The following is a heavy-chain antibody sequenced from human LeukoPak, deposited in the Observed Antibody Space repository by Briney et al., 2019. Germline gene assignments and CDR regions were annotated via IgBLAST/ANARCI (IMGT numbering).Heavy chain of an antibody. D-gene: IGHD6-13*01. CDR3: ARDGRCSSWGGYYFDY. Sequence: SETLSLTCTVSGGSISSYYWSWIRQPPGKGLEWIGYIYYSGSTNYNPSLKSRVTISVDTSKNQFSLKLSSVTAADTAVYYCARDGRCSSWGGYYFDYWGQGTLVTVSS. J-gene: IGHJ4*02. CDR1: GGSISSYY. CDR2: IYYSGST. V-gene: IGHV4-59*01.